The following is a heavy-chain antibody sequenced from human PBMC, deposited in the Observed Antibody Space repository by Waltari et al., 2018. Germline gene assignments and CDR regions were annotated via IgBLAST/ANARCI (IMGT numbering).Heavy chain of an antibody. D-gene: IGHD1-1*01. V-gene: IGHV4-39*01. Sequence: QLQLQESGPELVKPSETLSLTCSVSGVSITSNRHYWGWIRQPPGQGLEWIGTMSYTGATYSSPSLESRVTVSRDTSKNQLSLKLVSVTAADTAVYYCATYIGASVGTAAFDVWGQGTMVAVSS. CDR2: MSYTGAT. CDR1: GVSITSNRHY. J-gene: IGHJ3*01. CDR3: ATYIGASVGTAAFDV.